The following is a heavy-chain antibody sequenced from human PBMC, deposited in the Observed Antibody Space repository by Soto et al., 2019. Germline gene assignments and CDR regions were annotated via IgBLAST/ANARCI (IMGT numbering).Heavy chain of an antibody. Sequence: SETLSLTCTVFGGSISSGGYYWSWIRQHPGKGLEWIGYIYYSGSTYYNPSLKSRVTISVDTSKNQFSLKLSSVTAADTAVYYCARDLVVRGVILNWGQGTLVTVSS. CDR3: ARDLVVRGVILN. V-gene: IGHV4-31*03. CDR1: GGSISSGGYY. D-gene: IGHD3-10*01. CDR2: IYYSGST. J-gene: IGHJ4*02.